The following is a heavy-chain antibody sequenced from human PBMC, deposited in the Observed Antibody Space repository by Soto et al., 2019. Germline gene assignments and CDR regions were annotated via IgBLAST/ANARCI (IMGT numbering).Heavy chain of an antibody. V-gene: IGHV3-23*01. J-gene: IGHJ4*02. CDR3: AKASRTRHPDSRVLDF. CDR1: GFTFNNYA. Sequence: PWGSLRLSCAASGFTFNNYAMSWVRQAPGAGLEWVSVITDSGDDSNYAGSVKGRFTMSRDNSKNTLYLQMNSLRVEDTAIYYCAKASRTRHPDSRVLDFGGQGNRVTVSS. CDR2: ITDSGDDS. D-gene: IGHD2-2*01.